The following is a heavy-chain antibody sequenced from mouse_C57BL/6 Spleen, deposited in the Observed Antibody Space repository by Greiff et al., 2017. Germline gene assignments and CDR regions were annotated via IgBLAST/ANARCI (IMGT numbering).Heavy chain of an antibody. Sequence: QVQLQQSGAELVRPGASVKLSCKASGYTFTDYYINWVKQRPGQGLEWIARIYPGSGNTYYNEKFKGKATLTAEKASSTAYMQLSSLTSEDSAVYFCARPYDYDGGAMDYWGQGTSVTVSS. CDR1: GYTFTDYY. D-gene: IGHD2-4*01. CDR2: IYPGSGNT. J-gene: IGHJ4*01. CDR3: ARPYDYDGGAMDY. V-gene: IGHV1-76*01.